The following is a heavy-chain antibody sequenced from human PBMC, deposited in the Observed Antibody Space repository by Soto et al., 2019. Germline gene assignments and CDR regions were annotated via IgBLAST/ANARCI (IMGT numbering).Heavy chain of an antibody. Sequence: ASVKVSCKASGYTFTSYGISWVRQAPGQGLEWMGWISAYNGNTNYAQKLQGRVTMTTDTSTSTAYMELRSLRSDDTAVYYCARDRSYGSGSYYRFSAFDIWGQGTMVTVSS. J-gene: IGHJ3*02. D-gene: IGHD3-10*01. CDR2: ISAYNGNT. V-gene: IGHV1-18*01. CDR1: GYTFTSYG. CDR3: ARDRSYGSGSYYRFSAFDI.